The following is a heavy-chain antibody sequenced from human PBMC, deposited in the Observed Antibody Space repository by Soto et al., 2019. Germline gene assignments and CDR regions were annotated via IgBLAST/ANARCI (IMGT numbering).Heavy chain of an antibody. CDR1: GFTFSNYG. J-gene: IGHJ4*02. D-gene: IGHD2-15*01. CDR2: ISYDGSNK. Sequence: PGGSLRLSCAASGFTFSNYGMHWVRQSPGKGLEWVAVISYDGSNKYYLDSMKGRFTISRDNSKNTLYLQMNSLRAEDTALYYCATDSLGLVAVPDKIDYWGQGTLVTVSS. V-gene: IGHV3-30*03. CDR3: ATDSLGLVAVPDKIDY.